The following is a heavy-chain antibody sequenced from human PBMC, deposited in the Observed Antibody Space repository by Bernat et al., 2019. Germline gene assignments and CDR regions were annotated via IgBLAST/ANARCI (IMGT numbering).Heavy chain of an antibody. J-gene: IGHJ4*02. D-gene: IGHD4-17*01. CDR3: ARWGVRGIRYMTTVTFLDY. CDR1: GGSFSGYY. V-gene: IGHV4-34*01. Sequence: QVQLQQWGAGLLKPSETLSLTCAVYGGSFSGYYWSWIRQPPGKGLEWIGEINHSGSTNYNPSLKSRVTISVDTSKNQFSLKLSSVTAADTAVYYCARWGVRGIRYMTTVTFLDYWGQGTLVTDSS. CDR2: INHSGST.